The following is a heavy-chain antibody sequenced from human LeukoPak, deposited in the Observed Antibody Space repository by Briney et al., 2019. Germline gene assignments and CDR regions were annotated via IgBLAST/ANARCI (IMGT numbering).Heavy chain of an antibody. J-gene: IGHJ5*02. CDR1: GFTFSSYG. V-gene: IGHV3-23*01. CDR3: AKEGGGVVYSSSWYTSWFDP. D-gene: IGHD6-13*01. CDR2: ISGSGGST. Sequence: GGSLRLSCAASGFTFSSYGMSWVRQAPGKGLEWVSAISGSGGSTYYADSVKGRFTISRDNSKNTLYLQMNSLRAEDTAVYYCAKEGGGVVYSSSWYTSWFDPWGQGTLVTVSS.